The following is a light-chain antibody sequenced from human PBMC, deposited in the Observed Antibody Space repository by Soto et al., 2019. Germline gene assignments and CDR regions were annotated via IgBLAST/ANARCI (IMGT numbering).Light chain of an antibody. CDR3: VAWDDSLNGLI. CDR2: SHN. CDR1: NSNIGSNI. V-gene: IGLV1-44*01. Sequence: QSVLTQPPSTSGTPGQRVTISCSGSNSNIGSNIVNWYQQLPGTAPKLLIYSHNQRPSGVPDRFSASKSGTSASLAISDLQSGDEADYYCVAWDDSLNGLIFGGGTKVTVL. J-gene: IGLJ2*01.